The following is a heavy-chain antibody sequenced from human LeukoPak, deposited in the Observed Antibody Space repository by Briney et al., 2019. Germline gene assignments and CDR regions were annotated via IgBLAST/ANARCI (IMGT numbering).Heavy chain of an antibody. D-gene: IGHD6-13*01. J-gene: IGHJ3*01. Sequence: PGGSLSLSCAASGFTFGSYAMHWVRQAPGKGLECAAVISYDGSKIYYEDSVKGRFTISRDNSKNTLYLQMDSLRREVTSIYYCAKVRLLLSSWDDVFERWGGGTMVSVSS. CDR2: ISYDGSKI. CDR1: GFTFGSYA. V-gene: IGHV3-30*04. CDR3: AKVRLLLSSWDDVFER.